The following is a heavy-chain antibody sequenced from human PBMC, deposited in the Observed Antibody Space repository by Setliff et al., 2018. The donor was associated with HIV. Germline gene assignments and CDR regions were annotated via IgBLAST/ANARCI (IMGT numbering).Heavy chain of an antibody. CDR1: GGSINYFY. J-gene: IGHJ6*03. Sequence: SETLSLTCSVSGGSINYFYWSWVRQPPGKRLEWLGNVFYSGSTTYNPSLESRLTISVDTSKNQFSLKLSSVTAADTAVYYCARGGENMKNYYYYYMDVWGKGTTVTVSS. CDR2: VFYSGST. CDR3: ARGGENMKNYYYYYMDV. D-gene: IGHD3-16*01. V-gene: IGHV4-59*08.